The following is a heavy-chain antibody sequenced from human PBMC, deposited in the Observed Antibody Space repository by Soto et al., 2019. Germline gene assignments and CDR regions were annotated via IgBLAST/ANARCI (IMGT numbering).Heavy chain of an antibody. CDR1: GYSFTSYW. J-gene: IGHJ6*02. CDR3: ARDLWGYCGVDCYPLDV. CDR2: IYPGDSDT. D-gene: IGHD2-21*02. V-gene: IGHV5-51*01. Sequence: PGESLKISCKVSGYSFTSYWIGWVRQMPGKGLEWMGIIYPGDSDTRYSPSFQGQVTISADKSISTAYLQWSSLKASDTAMYYCARDLWGYCGVDCYPLDVWGQGTTVTVSS.